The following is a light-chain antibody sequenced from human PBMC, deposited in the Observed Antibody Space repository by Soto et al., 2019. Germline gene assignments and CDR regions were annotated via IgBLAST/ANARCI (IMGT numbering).Light chain of an antibody. CDR2: DVT. V-gene: IGLV2-14*03. CDR1: SNDIGGYNY. CDR3: SSFSRTSTPRL. J-gene: IGLJ1*01. Sequence: QSALTQPASVSGSPGQSITIPCTGTSNDIGGYNYVSWYQQFPGKAPKLIIYDVTNRPSGVSFRFSGYKSGNTASLTISGLQAEDEAGYHCSSFSRTSTPRLFRAGTKLTAL.